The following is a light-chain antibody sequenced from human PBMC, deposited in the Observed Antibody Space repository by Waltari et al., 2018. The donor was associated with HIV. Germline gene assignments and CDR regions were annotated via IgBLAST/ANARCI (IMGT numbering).Light chain of an antibody. CDR1: GSDIGGYNY. V-gene: IGLV2-14*03. CDR3: SSYTISSTVV. Sequence: QSALTQSASVSGSPGQSITISCTGTGSDIGGYNYVSWYQQQPGKAPKLWSYDVTDRPSGISDGFSGSKSGKTASLTISELQAEDEADYYCSSYTISSTVVFGGGTKLTVL. J-gene: IGLJ2*01. CDR2: DVT.